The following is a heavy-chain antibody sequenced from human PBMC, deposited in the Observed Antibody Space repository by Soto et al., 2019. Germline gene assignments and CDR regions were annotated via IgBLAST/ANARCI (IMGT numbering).Heavy chain of an antibody. Sequence: GASVKVSCKASGYTLTSYYMHWVRQAPGQGLEWMGIINPSGGSTSYAQKFQGRVTMTRDTSTSTVYMELSSLRSEDTAVYYCARDVGYYDFWSGSAPRYYFDYWGQGTLVTVSS. CDR2: INPSGGST. CDR1: GYTLTSYY. V-gene: IGHV1-46*01. CDR3: ARDVGYYDFWSGSAPRYYFDY. D-gene: IGHD3-3*01. J-gene: IGHJ4*02.